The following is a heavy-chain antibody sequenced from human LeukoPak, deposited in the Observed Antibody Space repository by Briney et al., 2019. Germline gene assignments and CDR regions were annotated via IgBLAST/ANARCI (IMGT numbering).Heavy chain of an antibody. Sequence: GGSLRLSCAVSGFTFSTYAMSWVRQAPGKGLEWVSAISGSGGGTYYADSVKGRFTISRDNSNNKVYLQMNNLRAEDTAVYYCARDGHPYFDFWSNYYYAFDIWGQGTLVTVSS. J-gene: IGHJ3*02. CDR1: GFTFSTYA. V-gene: IGHV3-23*01. D-gene: IGHD3-3*01. CDR2: ISGSGGGT. CDR3: ARDGHPYFDFWSNYYYAFDI.